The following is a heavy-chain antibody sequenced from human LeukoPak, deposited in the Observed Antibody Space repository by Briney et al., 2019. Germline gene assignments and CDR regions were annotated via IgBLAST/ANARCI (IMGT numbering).Heavy chain of an antibody. V-gene: IGHV3-48*03. CDR1: GFTFSTYE. J-gene: IGHJ5*02. CDR3: ARAGPPAFDP. CDR2: ISSSGHTI. Sequence: GGSLRLSCAASGFTFSTYEMNWVRQAPGKGLEWVSYISSSGHTIYYADSVKGRFTISRDNAKNSLYLQMNSLRAEDTAVYYCARAGPPAFDPWGQGTLVTVSS.